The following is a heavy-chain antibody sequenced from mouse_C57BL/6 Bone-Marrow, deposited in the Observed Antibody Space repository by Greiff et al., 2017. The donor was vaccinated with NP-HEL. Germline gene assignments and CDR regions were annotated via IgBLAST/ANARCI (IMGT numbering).Heavy chain of an antibody. Sequence: QVQLQQSGAELAKPGASVKLSCKASGYTFTSYWMHWVKQRPGQGLEWIGYINPSSGYTKYNQKFKDKATLTADKSSSTAYMQRSSLTYEDSAVYYSASTVVAPYDLDYWGQGTTLTVSS. CDR1: GYTFTSYW. CDR2: INPSSGYT. V-gene: IGHV1-7*01. CDR3: ASTVVAPYDLDY. J-gene: IGHJ2*01. D-gene: IGHD1-1*01.